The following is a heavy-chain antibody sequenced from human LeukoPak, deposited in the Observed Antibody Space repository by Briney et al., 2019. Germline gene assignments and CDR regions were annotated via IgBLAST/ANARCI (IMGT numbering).Heavy chain of an antibody. CDR1: GASIHTYY. J-gene: IGHJ4*02. V-gene: IGHV4-4*07. CDR3: ASQGIFGRYYFDY. Sequence: SETLSLTCVVSGASIHTYYWNWIRQPAGGGLEWLGHIQASGTTYYNPSLKSRVTISVDTSKNQFSLKLSSVTAADTAVYYCASQGIFGRYYFDYWGQGALVTVSS. CDR2: IQASGTT. D-gene: IGHD3-3*02.